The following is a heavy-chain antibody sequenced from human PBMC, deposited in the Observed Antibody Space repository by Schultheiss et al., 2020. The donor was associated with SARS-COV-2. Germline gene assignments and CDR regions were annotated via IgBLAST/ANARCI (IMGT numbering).Heavy chain of an antibody. D-gene: IGHD3-3*01. CDR1: GGSISSGGYY. J-gene: IGHJ4*02. V-gene: IGHV4-39*07. CDR2: IYYSGST. Sequence: SETLSLTCTVSGGSISSGGYYWSWIRQHPGKGLEWIGSIYYSGSTYYNPSLKSRLTMSVDTSKNQFSLKLSSVTAADTAVYYCASYDFWSGYYTADYWGQGTLVTVSS. CDR3: ASYDFWSGYYTADY.